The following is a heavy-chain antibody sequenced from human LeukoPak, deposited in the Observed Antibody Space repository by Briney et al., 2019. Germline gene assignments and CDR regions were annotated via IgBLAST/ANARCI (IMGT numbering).Heavy chain of an antibody. D-gene: IGHD3-22*01. CDR1: GFTFSTYA. Sequence: GGSLRLSCAASGFTFSTYAMSWVRQAPGKGLEWVSAISGSGGSTYYADSVKGRFTISRDNSKNTLYLQMNSLRAEDTAVYYCAKFQLPYDSSGVIDYWGQGTLVTVSS. CDR2: ISGSGGST. CDR3: AKFQLPYDSSGVIDY. J-gene: IGHJ4*02. V-gene: IGHV3-23*01.